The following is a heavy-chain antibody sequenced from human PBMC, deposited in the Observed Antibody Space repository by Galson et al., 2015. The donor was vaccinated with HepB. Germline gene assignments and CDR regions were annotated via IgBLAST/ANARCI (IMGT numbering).Heavy chain of an antibody. J-gene: IGHJ3*02. CDR3: AKDITRVTIFGSAYDI. CDR2: INWNSGSI. V-gene: IGHV3-9*01. D-gene: IGHD3-3*01. Sequence: LRLSCAASGFTFDDYALHWVRQPPGKGRGWVSGINWNSGSIGYADSVKGRFTISRDNAKNSLYLQMNSLQAEDTALYYCAKDITRVTIFGSAYDIWGQGTMVTVSS. CDR1: GFTFDDYA.